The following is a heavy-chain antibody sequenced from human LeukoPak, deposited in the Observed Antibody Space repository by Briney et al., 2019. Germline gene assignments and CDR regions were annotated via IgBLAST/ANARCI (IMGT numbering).Heavy chain of an antibody. J-gene: IGHJ4*02. Sequence: GGSLRLSCAASGFTFSSYGMHWVRQAPGKGLEWVAFIRYDGSNKYYADSVKGRFTISRDNSKNTLYLQMNSLRAEDTAVYYCAKEDFWSGYPLVSLVYWGQGTLVTVSS. CDR3: AKEDFWSGYPLVSLVY. CDR2: IRYDGSNK. V-gene: IGHV3-30*02. D-gene: IGHD3-3*01. CDR1: GFTFSSYG.